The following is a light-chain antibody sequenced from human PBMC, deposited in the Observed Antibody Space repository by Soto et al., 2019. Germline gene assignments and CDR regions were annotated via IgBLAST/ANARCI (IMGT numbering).Light chain of an antibody. CDR3: QHYNSYSQT. CDR2: KAS. CDR1: QRITGW. Sequence: DIQMTQSPSSLCASVGDRVTITCRASQRITGWLAWYQQKPGKAPNLLIYKASTLQSGVPSRFSGSGSGTEFTLTISSLQPDDVATYYCQHYNSYSQTFGQGTTGDIK. J-gene: IGKJ1*01. V-gene: IGKV1-5*03.